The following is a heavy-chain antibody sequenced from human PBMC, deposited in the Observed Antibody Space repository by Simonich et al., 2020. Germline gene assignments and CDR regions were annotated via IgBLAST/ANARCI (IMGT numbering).Heavy chain of an antibody. D-gene: IGHD1-1*01. Sequence: QVQLQQWGAGLLKPSETLSLTGAVYGGSFSGYYWSWIRQPPGKGLEWIGEINHSGSTNYNPSRKSRVTISVDTSNNQFSLKLSSVTAADTAVYYCARHLQLGPFDYWGQGTLVTVSS. CDR1: GGSFSGYY. V-gene: IGHV4-34*01. CDR3: ARHLQLGPFDY. CDR2: INHSGST. J-gene: IGHJ4*02.